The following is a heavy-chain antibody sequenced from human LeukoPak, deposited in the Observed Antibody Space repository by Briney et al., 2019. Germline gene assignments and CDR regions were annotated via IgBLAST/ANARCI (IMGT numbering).Heavy chain of an antibody. CDR3: ARGHSSSSYSRQDY. Sequence: GGSLRLSCAASGFTFTYYAMRWVRQAPGKGLEWVAVISSDGSNKYYADSVKGRFTVSRDNSKNTVYLHMNSLRAEDTALYYCARGHSSSSYSRQDYWGQGALVTVSS. V-gene: IGHV3-30-3*01. CDR2: ISSDGSNK. J-gene: IGHJ4*02. CDR1: GFTFTYYA. D-gene: IGHD6-13*01.